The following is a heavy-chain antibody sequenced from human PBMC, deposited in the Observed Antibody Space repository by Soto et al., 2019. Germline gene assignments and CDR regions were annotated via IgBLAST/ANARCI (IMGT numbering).Heavy chain of an antibody. CDR2: IIPVFGTA. CDR1: GGSLSNYG. J-gene: IGHJ6*02. V-gene: IGHV1-69*12. D-gene: IGHD3-22*01. CDR3: ARGDATKIVVTNYSGMDV. Sequence: QVQLVQSGAEVKKPGSSVKVSCKASGGSLSNYGISWVRQAPGQGLEWMGGIIPVFGTANYAQKFQGRVTIPADESTSIVYMDVTSLRSEDTAVYYCARGDATKIVVTNYSGMDVWGQGTTVTVYS.